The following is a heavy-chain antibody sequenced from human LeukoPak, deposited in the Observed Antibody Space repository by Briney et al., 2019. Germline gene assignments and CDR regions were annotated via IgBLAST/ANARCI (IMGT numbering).Heavy chain of an antibody. CDR3: ARGDIVVLPAAIPRFDY. CDR2: INHSGST. Sequence: SETLSLTCAVYGGSFSGYYWSWIRQPPGKGLEWIGEINHSGSTNYNPSLKSRVTISVDTSKNQFSLKLSSVTAADTAAYYCARGDIVVLPAAIPRFDYWGQGTLVTVSS. J-gene: IGHJ4*02. CDR1: GGSFSGYY. V-gene: IGHV4-34*01. D-gene: IGHD2-2*01.